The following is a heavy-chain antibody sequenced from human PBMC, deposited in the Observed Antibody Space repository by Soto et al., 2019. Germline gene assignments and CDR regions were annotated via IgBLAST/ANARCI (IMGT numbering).Heavy chain of an antibody. CDR1: GASISGNY. V-gene: IGHV4-59*01. CDR2: IYYRATT. Sequence: SQSLSLTCTVSGASISGNYWSCIRRPPTKGLEWIGYIYYRATTNYNPSLNSRVSISVHTSKNQVSLEVRSVTAADTAMYYCAKSSDHYDSSGLLSLGYWGQGTLVTVSA. CDR3: AKSSDHYDSSGLLSLGY. D-gene: IGHD3-22*01. J-gene: IGHJ4*02.